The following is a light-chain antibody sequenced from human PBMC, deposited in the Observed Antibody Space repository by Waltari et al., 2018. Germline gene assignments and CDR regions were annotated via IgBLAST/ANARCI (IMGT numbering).Light chain of an antibody. CDR2: DVI. CDR3: QQQYNWPRGA. CDR1: QSVSTY. J-gene: IGKJ2*01. Sequence: EIVLTQSPATLSLSPGETATLSCRASQSVSTYIAWYQHKPGQAPRLLIYDVIRRATGVTARFSGSGCGAAYSPTISSREPEDVAVDYWQQQYNWPRGAVGQGTKLEI. V-gene: IGKV3-11*01.